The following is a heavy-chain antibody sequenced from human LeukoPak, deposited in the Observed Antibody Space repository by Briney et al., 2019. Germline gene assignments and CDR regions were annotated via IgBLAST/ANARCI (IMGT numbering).Heavy chain of an antibody. CDR2: IYYSGST. J-gene: IGHJ5*02. CDR3: ARAGWSAAAGWFDP. CDR1: GGSISSGGYY. V-gene: IGHV4-31*03. Sequence: PSETLSLTCTVSGGSISSGGYYWSWIRQHPGKGLEWIGYIYYSGSTYYNPSLKSRVTISVDTSKNQFSLKLSSVTAADTAVYYCARAGWSAAAGWFDPWGQGTLVTVFS. D-gene: IGHD6-13*01.